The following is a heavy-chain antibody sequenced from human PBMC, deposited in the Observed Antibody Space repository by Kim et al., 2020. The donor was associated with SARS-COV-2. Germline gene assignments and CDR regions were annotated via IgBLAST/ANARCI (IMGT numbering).Heavy chain of an antibody. CDR1: GGSISSYY. D-gene: IGHD3-3*01. CDR3: ARDSRDFWSGYYTGILDY. J-gene: IGHJ4*02. Sequence: SETLSLTCTVSGGSISSYYWSWIRQTPGEGLEWIGYIYYSGSTNYNPSLNSRVTISVDTSKNQFSLKLSSVTAADTAVYYCARDSRDFWSGYYTGILDYWVQGTLVTVSS. CDR2: IYYSGST. V-gene: IGHV4-59*01.